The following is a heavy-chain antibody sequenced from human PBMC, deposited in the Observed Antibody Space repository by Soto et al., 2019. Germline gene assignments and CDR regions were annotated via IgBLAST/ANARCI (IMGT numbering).Heavy chain of an antibody. D-gene: IGHD2-15*01. Sequence: SETLSLTCAVYGGSFIGYYCICIRHPPFKWLEWIVGINHSGSTNYNPSLKSRVTISVDTSKNQFSLKLSSVTAADTAVYYCARGIYCSGGSCYISTFDIWGQGTMVTVSS. CDR3: ARGIYCSGGSCYISTFDI. J-gene: IGHJ3*02. V-gene: IGHV4-34*01. CDR1: GGSFIGYY. CDR2: INHSGST.